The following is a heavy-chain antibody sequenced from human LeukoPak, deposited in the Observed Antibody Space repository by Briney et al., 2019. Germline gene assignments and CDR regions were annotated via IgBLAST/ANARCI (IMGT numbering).Heavy chain of an antibody. CDR3: ARVPLFQRWLQYDY. V-gene: IGHV3-53*01. Sequence: GSLRLSCAASEFSVGSNYMTWVRQAPGKGLEWVSLIYSGGSTYYADSVKGRFTISRDNSKNTLYLQTNSLRAEDTAVYYCARVPLFQRWLQYDYWGQGTLVTVSS. D-gene: IGHD5-24*01. J-gene: IGHJ4*02. CDR2: IYSGGST. CDR1: EFSVGSNY.